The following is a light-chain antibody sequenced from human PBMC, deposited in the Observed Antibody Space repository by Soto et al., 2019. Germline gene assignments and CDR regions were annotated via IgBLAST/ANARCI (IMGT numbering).Light chain of an antibody. V-gene: IGLV2-11*01. J-gene: IGLJ1*01. CDR1: SSDVGGYNY. Sequence: QAVVTQPRSVSGSPGQSVTISCTGTSSDVGGYNYVSWYQQHPGKAPKLMIYDVSKRPSGVPDRFSGSKSGTSATLGITGFQTGDEADYYCGSWDSSLSAYVFATGIKLTVL. CDR3: GSWDSSLSAYV. CDR2: DVS.